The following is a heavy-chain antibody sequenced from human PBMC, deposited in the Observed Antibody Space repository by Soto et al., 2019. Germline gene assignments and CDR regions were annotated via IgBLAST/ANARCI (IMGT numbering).Heavy chain of an antibody. CDR2: IKMDASEK. J-gene: IGHJ4*02. Sequence: GGYLRLSCAASGFTFGSYWMSWVRQAPGKGLEWLATIKMDASEKKYVDSVKGRFTMSRDNAKNSLYMQMDSLRAEDTAVYYCARISLYWSVPPVNHYLDYWGQGTLVTVSS. V-gene: IGHV3-7*01. CDR3: ARISLYWSVPPVNHYLDY. D-gene: IGHD3-16*02. CDR1: GFTFGSYW.